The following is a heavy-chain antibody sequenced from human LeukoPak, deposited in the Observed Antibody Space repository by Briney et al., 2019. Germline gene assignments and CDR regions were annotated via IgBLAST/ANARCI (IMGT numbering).Heavy chain of an antibody. CDR2: IIPILGIA. V-gene: IGHV1-69*04. D-gene: IGHD6-19*01. CDR1: GGXFSSYA. CDR3: ARGSDSSGWLGDWFDP. J-gene: IGHJ5*02. Sequence: SVKVSCKASGGXFSSYAISWVRQAPGQGLEWMGRIIPILGIANYAQKFQGRVTITADKSTSTAYMELSSLRSEDTAVYYCARGSDSSGWLGDWFDPWGQGTLVTVSS.